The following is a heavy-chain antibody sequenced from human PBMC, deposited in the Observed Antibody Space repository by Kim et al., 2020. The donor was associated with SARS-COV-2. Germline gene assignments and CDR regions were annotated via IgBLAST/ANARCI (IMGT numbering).Heavy chain of an antibody. D-gene: IGHD4-17*01. CDR2: FDPEDGET. V-gene: IGHV1-24*01. CDR3: ATEATVGNYFDY. Sequence: ASVKVSCKVSGYTLTELSMHWVRQAPGKGLEWMGGFDPEDGETIYAQKFQGRVTMTEDTSTDTAYMELSSLRSEDTAVYYCATEATVGNYFDYWGQGTLVTVSS. CDR1: GYTLTELS. J-gene: IGHJ4*02.